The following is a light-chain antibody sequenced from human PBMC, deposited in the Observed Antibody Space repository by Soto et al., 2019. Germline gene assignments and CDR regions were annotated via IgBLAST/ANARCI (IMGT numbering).Light chain of an antibody. CDR3: ATWDVSLNGWV. J-gene: IGLJ3*02. V-gene: IGLV2-8*01. CDR2: EVN. Sequence: QSALTQPPSASGSPGQSVAISCTGTSSDVGGYNYVSWYQQHPGKAPKLMIYEVNKRPSGVPDRFSGSKSGTSASLAISGLQSEDEAHYYCATWDVSLNGWVFGGGTKVTVL. CDR1: SSDVGGYNY.